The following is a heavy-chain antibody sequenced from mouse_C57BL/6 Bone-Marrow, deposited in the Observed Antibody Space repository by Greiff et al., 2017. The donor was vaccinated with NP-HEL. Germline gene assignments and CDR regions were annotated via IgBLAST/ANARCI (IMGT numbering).Heavy chain of an antibody. J-gene: IGHJ1*03. CDR1: GYSFTDYN. CDR3: ASGGRYRYFDV. V-gene: IGHV1-39*01. Sequence: VQLKESGPELVKPGASVKISCKASGYSFTDYNMNWVKQSNGKSLEWIGEIDPSDSYTNYNQKFKGKSTLTVDKSSSTAYMQLSSLTSEDSAVYYCASGGRYRYFDVWGTGTTVTVSS. CDR2: IDPSDSYT.